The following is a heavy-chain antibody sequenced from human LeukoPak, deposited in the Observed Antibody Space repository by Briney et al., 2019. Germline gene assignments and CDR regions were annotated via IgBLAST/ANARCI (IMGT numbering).Heavy chain of an antibody. CDR3: ARERQWRLPCDY. CDR1: GFTFSSYE. D-gene: IGHD6-19*01. V-gene: IGHV3-48*03. J-gene: IGHJ4*02. CDR2: ISSSGSTI. Sequence: GGSLRLSCAASGFTFSSYEMNWVRQAPGKGLEWVSYISSSGSTIYYADSVKGRFTISRDNSKNSLYLQMNSLRAVDTAFYYCARERQWRLPCDYWGERTLVTLSS.